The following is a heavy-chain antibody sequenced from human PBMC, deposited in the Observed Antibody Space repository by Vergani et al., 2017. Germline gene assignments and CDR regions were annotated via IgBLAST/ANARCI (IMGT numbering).Heavy chain of an antibody. CDR3: ARHRGSGGFFPSSYFYGMDV. D-gene: IGHD3-10*01. Sequence: QVQLQESGPGLVKPSETLTLTCDVSDSSIMTKPYWGWFRQSPGKGLEWIGCIHHSGDTHYNSSLKSRVSISIVSSSKFSLSLTSVTAAHTAIYYCARHRGSGGFFPSSYFYGMDVWGHGTTVTVSS. V-gene: IGHV4-38-2*01. CDR2: IHHSGDT. CDR1: DSSIMTKPY. J-gene: IGHJ6*02.